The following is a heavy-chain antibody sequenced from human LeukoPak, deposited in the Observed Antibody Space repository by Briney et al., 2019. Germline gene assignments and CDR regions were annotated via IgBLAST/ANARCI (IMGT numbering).Heavy chain of an antibody. D-gene: IGHD3-22*01. J-gene: IGHJ6*02. CDR2: ISGSGGST. CDR3: AKDISPSRDDDSSAFYYYYGMDV. V-gene: IGHV3-23*01. Sequence: GGSLRLSCAASGFTSSSYAMSWVRQAPGKGLEWVSAISGSGGSTYYAGSVKGRFTISRDNAKNALYLQMNSLRAEDMALYYCAKDISPSRDDDSSAFYYYYGMDVWGQGTTVTVSS. CDR1: GFTSSSYA.